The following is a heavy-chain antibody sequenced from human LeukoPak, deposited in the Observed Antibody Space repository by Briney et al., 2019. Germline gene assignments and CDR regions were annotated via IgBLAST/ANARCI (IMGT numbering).Heavy chain of an antibody. J-gene: IGHJ4*02. Sequence: SETLSLTCTVYGGSFSGYYWNWIRQPPGKGLEWIGELNHNGGTNYNPSLKSRVTMTVDTSKNQFSLRLISVTAADTAVYYCASEYCNSTSCYGDYWGQGTLVTVSS. D-gene: IGHD2-2*01. CDR3: ASEYCNSTSCYGDY. CDR2: LNHNGGT. V-gene: IGHV4-34*01. CDR1: GGSFSGYY.